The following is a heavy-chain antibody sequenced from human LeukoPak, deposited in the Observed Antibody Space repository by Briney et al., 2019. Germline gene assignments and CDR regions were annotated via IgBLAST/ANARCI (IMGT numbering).Heavy chain of an antibody. CDR2: IYSGGST. D-gene: IGHD3-22*01. V-gene: IGHV3-53*01. CDR1: GFTVSSNY. J-gene: IGHJ6*02. CDR3: ASSGTHYYDSSGYSYYYYGMDV. Sequence: PGGSLRLSCAASGFTVSSNYMSWVRQAPGKGLEWVSVIYSGGSTYYADSVKGRFTISRDNSKNTLYLQMNSLRAEDTAEYYCASSGTHYYDSSGYSYYYYGMDVWGQGTTVTVSS.